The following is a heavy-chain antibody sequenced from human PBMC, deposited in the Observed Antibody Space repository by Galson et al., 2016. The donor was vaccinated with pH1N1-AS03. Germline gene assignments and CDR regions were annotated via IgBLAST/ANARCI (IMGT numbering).Heavy chain of an antibody. J-gene: IGHJ4*02. V-gene: IGHV3-73*01. CDR3: VGQQWTNAVGWSQPF. CDR1: SFTVGAST. D-gene: IGHD2-15*01. CDR2: LNEGDSHAT. Sequence: SLRLSCASSSFTVGASTIHWVRQASGKGLEWVGRLNEGDSHATLYSTSVRGRFTLSRDASQTTAYPLMNNLISEETAFYYCVGQQWTNAVGWSQPFWGQGIRVTVSS.